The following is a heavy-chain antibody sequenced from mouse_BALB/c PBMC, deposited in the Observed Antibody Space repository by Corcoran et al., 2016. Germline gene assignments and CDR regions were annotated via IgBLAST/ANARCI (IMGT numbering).Heavy chain of an antibody. CDR3: ARYGSSPYYAMDY. Sequence: QIQLVQSGPELKKPGETVKISCKASGYTFTNYGMNWVKQAPGKGLKWMGWINTYTGEPTYADDFKGRFAFSLETSASTAYLQINNLKNEDTATYFCARYGSSPYYAMDYWGQGTSVTVSS. CDR2: INTYTGEP. J-gene: IGHJ4*01. V-gene: IGHV9-3-1*01. CDR1: GYTFTNYG. D-gene: IGHD1-1*01.